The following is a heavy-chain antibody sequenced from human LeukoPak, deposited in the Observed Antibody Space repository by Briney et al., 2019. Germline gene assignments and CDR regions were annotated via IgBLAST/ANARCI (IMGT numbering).Heavy chain of an antibody. Sequence: SQTLSLTCTVSGVSISSGRYYWRWIRQPAGKGLEWIGRIYTSGSTNYNPSLKSRVTISVDTSKNQFSLKLSSVTAADTAVYYCARDGYTWMGDAFDIWAQGTMVTVSS. CDR2: IYTSGST. V-gene: IGHV4-61*02. CDR1: GVSISSGRYY. J-gene: IGHJ3*02. CDR3: ARDGYTWMGDAFDI. D-gene: IGHD5-12*01.